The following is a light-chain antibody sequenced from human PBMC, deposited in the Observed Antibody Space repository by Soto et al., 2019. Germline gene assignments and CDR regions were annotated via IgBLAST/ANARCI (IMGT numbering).Light chain of an antibody. CDR2: EVI. CDR3: CSYARTTTWV. CDR1: SSDVGTYNL. V-gene: IGLV2-23*02. J-gene: IGLJ3*02. Sequence: QSVLTQPASVSGSPGQSITISCTGTSSDVGTYNLVSWYQQLPGKAPKLMIYEVIKRPSGVSNRFSGSKSGNTASLTISGLQTEDEADYYCCSYARTTTWVFGGGTKLTVL.